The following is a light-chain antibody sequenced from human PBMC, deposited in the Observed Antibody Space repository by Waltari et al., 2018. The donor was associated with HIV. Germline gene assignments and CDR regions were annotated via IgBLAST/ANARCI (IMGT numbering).Light chain of an antibody. J-gene: IGLJ2*01. Sequence: QSALTQPASVSGSPGQSITISCTASFHNHGGFTYVPWSQQHPGQATKVIIYEVNNRPSGVSTRFSGSKSGNTASLTISGLQIEDEADYYCSSNTDSSTALFGGGTKLTVL. CDR3: SSNTDSSTAL. CDR2: EVN. V-gene: IGLV2-14*01. CDR1: FHNHGGFTY.